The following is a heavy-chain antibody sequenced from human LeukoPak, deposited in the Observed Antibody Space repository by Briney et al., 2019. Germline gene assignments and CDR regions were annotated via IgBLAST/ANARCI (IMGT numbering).Heavy chain of an antibody. V-gene: IGHV3-23*01. J-gene: IGHJ4*01. CDR3: AKWGDYDILTGYYDSDY. Sequence: PGGSLRLSCAASGFIFSNLAMTWFRQAPGKGLKWASAFGGRDGYTYYADSVKGRFTVSRDDPKNTLYLQMNTLRVEDTAVYYCAKWGDYDILTGYYDSDYWGHGTLVTVSS. D-gene: IGHD3-9*01. CDR1: GFIFSNLA. CDR2: FGGRDGYT.